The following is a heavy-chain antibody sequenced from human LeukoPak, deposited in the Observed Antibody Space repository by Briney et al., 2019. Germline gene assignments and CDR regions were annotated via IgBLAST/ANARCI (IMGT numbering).Heavy chain of an antibody. D-gene: IGHD2-2*01. CDR3: AKDHIVVVPAARSEAFDI. J-gene: IGHJ3*02. CDR2: ISGSGGST. Sequence: GGSLRLSCAASGFTVSSNYMSWVRQAPGKGLEWVSAISGSGGSTYYADSVKGRFTISRDNSKNTLYLQMNSLRAEDTAVYYCAKDHIVVVPAARSEAFDIWGQGTMVTVSS. V-gene: IGHV3-23*01. CDR1: GFTVSSNY.